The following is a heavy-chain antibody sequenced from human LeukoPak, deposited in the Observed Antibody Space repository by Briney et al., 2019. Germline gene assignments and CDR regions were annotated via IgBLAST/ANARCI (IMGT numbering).Heavy chain of an antibody. CDR3: AKRGPSRSYGEVDY. Sequence: GGSLRLSCAASGFTVSSNYMSWVRQAPGKGLEWVSVIYSGGSTYYADSVKGRFTISRDNSKNTVYLQMNSLRAEDTAVYYCAKRGPSRSYGEVDYWGQGTLVTVSS. CDR2: IYSGGST. D-gene: IGHD1-26*01. CDR1: GFTVSSNY. V-gene: IGHV3-66*01. J-gene: IGHJ4*02.